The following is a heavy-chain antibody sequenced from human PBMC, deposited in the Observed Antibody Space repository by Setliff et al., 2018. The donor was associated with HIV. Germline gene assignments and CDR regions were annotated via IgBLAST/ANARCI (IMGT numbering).Heavy chain of an antibody. J-gene: IGHJ4*02. CDR1: GASISSHNYY. Sequence: SETLSLTCTVSGASISSHNYYWGWIRQSPGKGLEWIASIRTSGDTYYNPSLQSRVIISVDTSNNQISLKLTSVTAADTAVYYCTIPASSLAPNWGRGTQVTVSS. CDR3: TIPASSLAPN. V-gene: IGHV4-39*01. CDR2: IRTSGDT.